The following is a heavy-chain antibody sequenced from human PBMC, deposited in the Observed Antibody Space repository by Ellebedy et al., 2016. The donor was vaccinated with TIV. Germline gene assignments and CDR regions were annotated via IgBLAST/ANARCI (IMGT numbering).Heavy chain of an antibody. V-gene: IGHV3-7*03. J-gene: IGHJ4*02. CDR3: ARDTLVGVTDSYFDY. CDR1: GFTVSSYW. Sequence: GESLKISCAASGFTVSSYWMSWVRQAPGKGLEWVANIKQVGSKRFYVDSVKGRITISRDNAKNSLYLQMNNLRAEDTAVYYCARDTLVGVTDSYFDYWGQGTLVTVSS. D-gene: IGHD1-26*01. CDR2: IKQVGSKR.